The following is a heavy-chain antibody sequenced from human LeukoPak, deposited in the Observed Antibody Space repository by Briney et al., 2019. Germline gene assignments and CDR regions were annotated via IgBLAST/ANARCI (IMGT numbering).Heavy chain of an antibody. CDR1: GGSISSSSYY. CDR3: ASIVLAHFDY. Sequence: SETLSLTCTVSGGSISSSSYYWGWIRQPPGKGLEWIGSIYYSGSTYYNPSLKSRVTISVDTSKNQFSLKLSPVTAADTAVYYCASIVLAHFDYWGQGTLVTVSS. CDR2: IYYSGST. V-gene: IGHV4-39*07. J-gene: IGHJ4*02. D-gene: IGHD3-22*01.